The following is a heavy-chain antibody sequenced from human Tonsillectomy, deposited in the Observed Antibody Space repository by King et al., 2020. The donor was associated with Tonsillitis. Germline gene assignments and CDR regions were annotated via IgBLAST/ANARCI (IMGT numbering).Heavy chain of an antibody. CDR3: ARDSVQLERRGTYGMDV. V-gene: IGHV6-1*01. CDR2: TYYRSKWYN. Sequence: VQLQQSGPGLVKPSQTLSLTCAISGDSVSSNSAAWNWIRQSPSRGLEWLGRTYYRSKWYNDYAVSVKSRIIINPDTSKNQFSLQLNSVTPEDTALYYCARDSVQLERRGTYGMDVWGQGTTVTVSS. D-gene: IGHD1-1*01. CDR1: GDSVSSNSAA. J-gene: IGHJ6*02.